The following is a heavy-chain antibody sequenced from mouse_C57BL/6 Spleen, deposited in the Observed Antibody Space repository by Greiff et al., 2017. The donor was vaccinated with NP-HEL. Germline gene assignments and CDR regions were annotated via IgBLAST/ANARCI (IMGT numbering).Heavy chain of an antibody. CDR3: ARGTTVVDWYFDV. J-gene: IGHJ1*03. CDR1: GYSITSGYD. CDR2: ISYSGST. D-gene: IGHD1-1*01. V-gene: IGHV3-1*01. Sequence: VQLQQSGPGMVKPSQSLSLTCTVTGYSITSGYDWHWIRHFPGNKLEWMGYISYSGSTNYNPSLKSRISITHDTSKNHFFLKLNSVTTEDTATYYCARGTTVVDWYFDVWGTGTTVTVSS.